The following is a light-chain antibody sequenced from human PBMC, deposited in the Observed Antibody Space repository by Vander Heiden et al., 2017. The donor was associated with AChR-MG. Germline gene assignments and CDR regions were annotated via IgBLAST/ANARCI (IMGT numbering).Light chain of an antibody. Sequence: QSALTQPASVSGSPGQSITISCTGTSSDGGGYNYGSGYQQHPGKAPKLMSYDVSKRPSVVSNRFSGSKSGNTASLTISGLQAEDEADYYCSSYTSSSTPWVFGGGTKLTVL. V-gene: IGLV2-14*01. CDR1: SSDGGGYNY. CDR2: DVS. CDR3: SSYTSSSTPWV. J-gene: IGLJ3*02.